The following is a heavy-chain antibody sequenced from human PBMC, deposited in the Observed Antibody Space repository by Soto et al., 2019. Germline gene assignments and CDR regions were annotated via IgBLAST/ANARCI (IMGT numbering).Heavy chain of an antibody. Sequence: QVQLVQSGAEVKKHGSSVKVSCKASGGTFSSYAISWVRQAPGQGLEWMGGIIPIFGTANYAQKFQGRVTITADESTSLDYMDLSSLRSEDTAVYYCARGPGFDYCGIYYYGMDVWGQGTTVTVSS. D-gene: IGHD4-17*01. V-gene: IGHV1-69*12. CDR1: GGTFSSYA. J-gene: IGHJ6*02. CDR3: ARGPGFDYCGIYYYGMDV. CDR2: IIPIFGTA.